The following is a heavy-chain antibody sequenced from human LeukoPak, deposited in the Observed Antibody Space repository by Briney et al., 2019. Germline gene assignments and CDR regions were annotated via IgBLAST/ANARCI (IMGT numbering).Heavy chain of an antibody. V-gene: IGHV3-66*01. CDR1: GFTVSSNY. D-gene: IGHD5-24*01. Sequence: GGSLRLSCAASGFTVSSNYMSWVRQAPGKGLEWVSVIYSGGSTDYKDSVKDRFIISRDNSKNTLYLQMNSLRGEDTAVYYCAKEMATMNAFDIWGQGTMVTVSS. J-gene: IGHJ3*02. CDR2: IYSGGST. CDR3: AKEMATMNAFDI.